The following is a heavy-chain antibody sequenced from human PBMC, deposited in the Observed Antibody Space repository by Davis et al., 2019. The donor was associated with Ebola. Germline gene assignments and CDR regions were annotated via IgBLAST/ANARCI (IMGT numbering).Heavy chain of an antibody. D-gene: IGHD3-3*01. CDR2: MNPNSGNT. Sequence: AASVKVSCKASGYTFTSYDINWVRQATGQGLEWMGWMNPNSGNTGYAQKFQGRVTMTTDTSTSTAYMELRSLRSDDTAVYYCARDQGTIFGVVITRSDYWGQGTLVTVSS. V-gene: IGHV1-8*01. CDR3: ARDQGTIFGVVITRSDY. CDR1: GYTFTSYD. J-gene: IGHJ4*02.